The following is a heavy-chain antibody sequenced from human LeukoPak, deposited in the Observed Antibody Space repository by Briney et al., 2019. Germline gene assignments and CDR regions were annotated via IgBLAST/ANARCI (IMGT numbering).Heavy chain of an antibody. Sequence: GGSLRLSCAASGFTFSSYIMHWVRQAPGKGLEWVAVISYDGSNAYYTDSVKGRSTISRDNSENTLFLQVNSLRGEDTAVYYCARDKGTIWNSQNDPFDMWGQGTMVTVSS. J-gene: IGHJ3*02. CDR3: ARDKGTIWNSQNDPFDM. CDR2: ISYDGSNA. CDR1: GFTFSSYI. D-gene: IGHD1-7*01. V-gene: IGHV3-30*10.